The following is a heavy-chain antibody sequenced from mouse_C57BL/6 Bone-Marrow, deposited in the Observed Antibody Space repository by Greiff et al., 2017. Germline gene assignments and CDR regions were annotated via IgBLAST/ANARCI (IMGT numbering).Heavy chain of an antibody. D-gene: IGHD2-1*01. CDR3: ARLLYYGNFLWYFDV. CDR1: GFSLSTFGMG. CDR2: IWWDDDK. V-gene: IGHV8-8*01. J-gene: IGHJ1*03. Sequence: QVTLKESGPGILQPSQTLSLTCSFSGFSLSTFGMGVGWIRQPSGKGLEWLAHIWWDDDKYYNPALKSRLTISKDTSKNQVFLKIANVYTADTATYYCARLLYYGNFLWYFDVWGTGTTVTVSS.